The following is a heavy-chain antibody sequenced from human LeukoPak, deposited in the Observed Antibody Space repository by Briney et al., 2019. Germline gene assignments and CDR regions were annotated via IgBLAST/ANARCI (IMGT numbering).Heavy chain of an antibody. CDR2: IYHSGST. Sequence: PSETLSLTCTVSGDSTSSGHYWGWIRQPPGKGLEWIGSIYHSGSTYYNPSLKSRVTISVDTSKNQFFLKLSSVTAADTAMYYCARVESSRDYYGPNWFDPWGQGTLVTVSS. J-gene: IGHJ5*02. CDR3: ARVESSRDYYGPNWFDP. CDR1: GDSTSSGHY. V-gene: IGHV4-38-2*02. D-gene: IGHD3-10*01.